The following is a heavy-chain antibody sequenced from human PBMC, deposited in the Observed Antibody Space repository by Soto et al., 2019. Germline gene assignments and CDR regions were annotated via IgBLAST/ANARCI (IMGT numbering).Heavy chain of an antibody. CDR3: AAGPFDYDILTGYYRATNWFDP. J-gene: IGHJ5*02. V-gene: IGHV1-58*02. D-gene: IGHD3-9*01. CDR1: GFTFTSSA. CDR2: IVVGSGNT. Sequence: ASVKVSCKASGFTFTSSAMQWVRQARGQRLEGIGWIVVGSGNTNYAQKFQERVTITRDMSTSTAYMELSSLRSEDTAVYYCAAGPFDYDILTGYYRATNWFDPWG.